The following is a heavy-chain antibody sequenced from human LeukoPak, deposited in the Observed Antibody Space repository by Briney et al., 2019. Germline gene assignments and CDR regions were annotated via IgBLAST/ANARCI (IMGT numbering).Heavy chain of an antibody. V-gene: IGHV1-24*01. Sequence: GASVKVSCKVSGYTLTELSMHWVRQAPGKGLEWMGGFDPEDGETIYAQKFQGRVTMTEDTSTDTAYMELSSLRSEDTAVYYCATAGHSSGWYYFDYWGQGTLVTVSS. D-gene: IGHD6-19*01. CDR1: GYTLTELS. CDR3: ATAGHSSGWYYFDY. CDR2: FDPEDGET. J-gene: IGHJ4*02.